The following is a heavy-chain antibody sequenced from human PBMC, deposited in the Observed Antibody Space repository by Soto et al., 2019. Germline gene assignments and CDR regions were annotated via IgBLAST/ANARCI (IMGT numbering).Heavy chain of an antibody. V-gene: IGHV3-53*01. D-gene: IGHD3-10*01. CDR1: GFTVSSNY. CDR2: IYSGGST. CDR3: AREPGDYYYYYGMDV. J-gene: IGHJ6*02. Sequence: EVQLVESGGGLIQPGGSLRLSCAASGFTVSSNYMSWVRQAPGKGLEWVSVIYSGGSTYYADSVKGRFTISRDNSKNTLYLQMNSLRAEDTAVYYCAREPGDYYYYYGMDVWGQGTTVTVSS.